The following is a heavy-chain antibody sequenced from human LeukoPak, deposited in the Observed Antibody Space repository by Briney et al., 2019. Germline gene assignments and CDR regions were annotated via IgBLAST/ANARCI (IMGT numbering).Heavy chain of an antibody. D-gene: IGHD6-13*01. CDR1: GFTFSSYW. V-gene: IGHV3-7*01. CDR2: IKQDGSEK. J-gene: IGHJ4*02. Sequence: GGSLRLSCAASGFTFSSYWMSWVRQAPGKGLEWVANIKQDGSEKYYVDSVKGRFTISRDNAKNSLYLQMNSLRAEDTAVYYCARASGGYSSTVFDYWGQGTLVTVSS. CDR3: ARASGGYSSTVFDY.